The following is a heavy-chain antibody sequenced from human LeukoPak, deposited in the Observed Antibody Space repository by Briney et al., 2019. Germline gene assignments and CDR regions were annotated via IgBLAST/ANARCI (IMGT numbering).Heavy chain of an antibody. J-gene: IGHJ6*03. V-gene: IGHV4-39*01. CDR3: ARQASGGSGSYYYYYMDV. D-gene: IGHD3-10*01. Sequence: MASETLSLTCTVSGGSISSSSYYWGWIRQPPGKGLEWIGSIYYSGSTYYNPSLKSRVTISVDTSKKQFSLKLSSVTAADTAVYYCARQASGGSGSYYYYYMDVWGKGTTVTVSS. CDR2: IYYSGST. CDR1: GGSISSSSYY.